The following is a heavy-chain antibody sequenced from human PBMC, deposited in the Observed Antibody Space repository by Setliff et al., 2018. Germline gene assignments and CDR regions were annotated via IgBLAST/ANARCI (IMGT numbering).Heavy chain of an antibody. CDR2: IIGSGIST. V-gene: IGHV3-23*01. CDR3: AKSPHDFWSGRVFFDY. J-gene: IGHJ4*01. CDR1: GFSFSSYA. D-gene: IGHD3-3*01. Sequence: AGGSLRLSCVASGFSFSSYAMSWVRQAPGKGLEWVSTIIGSGISTYYADSVQGRVTISRDNHKNTLHLQMNSLRVEDTAIYYCAKSPHDFWSGRVFFDYWGQGMLVTVSS.